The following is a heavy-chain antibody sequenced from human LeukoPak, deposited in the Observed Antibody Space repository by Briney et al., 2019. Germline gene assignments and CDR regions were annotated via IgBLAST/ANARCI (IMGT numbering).Heavy chain of an antibody. CDR2: IYYSGST. V-gene: IGHV4-39*07. J-gene: IGHJ4*02. D-gene: IGHD3-10*01. Sequence: SETLSLTCTVSGGSISSSSYYWGWIRQPPGKGLECIGSIYYSGSTYYNPSLKSRVTISVDTSKNQFSLKLSSVTAADTAVYYCAGNYYGSGSYYSEDRYWGQGTLVTVSS. CDR1: GGSISSSSYY. CDR3: AGNYYGSGSYYSEDRY.